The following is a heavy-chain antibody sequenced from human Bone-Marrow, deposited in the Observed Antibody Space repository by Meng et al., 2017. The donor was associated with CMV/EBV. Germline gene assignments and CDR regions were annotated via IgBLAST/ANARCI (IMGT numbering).Heavy chain of an antibody. Sequence: LRLFWAASGMAFSRYAMHGVRQAPVKGLEYVTTISSDGRNTFYADSVKSRFTISRDNSKNTLYLQMGSLRPEDMAVYYCATARGWSDYWGQGTLVTVSS. CDR1: GMAFSRYA. CDR3: ATARGWSDY. J-gene: IGHJ4*02. D-gene: IGHD1-1*01. V-gene: IGHV3-64*02. CDR2: ISSDGRNT.